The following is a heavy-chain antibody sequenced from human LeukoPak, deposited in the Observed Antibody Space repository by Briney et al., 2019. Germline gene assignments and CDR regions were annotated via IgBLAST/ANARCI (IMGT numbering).Heavy chain of an antibody. D-gene: IGHD3-22*01. CDR2: INPSGGST. V-gene: IGHV1-46*01. J-gene: IGHJ4*02. Sequence: GASVKVSCKASGYTFTSYYMHWVRQAPGQGLEWMGIINPSGGSTSYAQKFQGRVTMTRDTSTSTVYMELSSLRSEDTAVYYCARGGPQTYYYDSSGYYRPDYWGQGTLVTVSS. CDR3: ARGGPQTYYYDSSGYYRPDY. CDR1: GYTFTSYY.